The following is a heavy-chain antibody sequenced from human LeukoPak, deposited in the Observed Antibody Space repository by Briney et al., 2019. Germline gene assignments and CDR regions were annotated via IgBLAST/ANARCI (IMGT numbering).Heavy chain of an antibody. V-gene: IGHV1-69*01. CDR3: AIFQGTYGDNDNDF. CDR1: GGTFRSYA. D-gene: IGHD4-17*01. J-gene: IGHJ4*02. Sequence: SVKVSCKASGGTFRSYAINWVRQAPGEGLEWMGGIIPMINTPKYGQRFQGRVTITADDSSSTGYMEVSSLRSEDTAVYFCAIFQGTYGDNDNDFWGQGTLVTVSS. CDR2: IIPMINTP.